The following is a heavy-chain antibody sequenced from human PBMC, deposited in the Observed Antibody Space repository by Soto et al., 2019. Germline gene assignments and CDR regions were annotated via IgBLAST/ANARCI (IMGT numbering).Heavy chain of an antibody. CDR1: GLTFSNYW. CDR3: GRGGRILAAASVD. V-gene: IGHV3-74*01. Sequence: EVQLVESGGGLVQPGGSLRLSCAVSGLTFSNYWMNWVRQAPGKGLVWVSRINSDGSSTDYADSVKGRFTISRDNAKNTLYLEMNSLRAEDTAVYYCGRGGRILAAASVDWGQGTLVTVSS. CDR2: INSDGSST. D-gene: IGHD3-3*02. J-gene: IGHJ4*02.